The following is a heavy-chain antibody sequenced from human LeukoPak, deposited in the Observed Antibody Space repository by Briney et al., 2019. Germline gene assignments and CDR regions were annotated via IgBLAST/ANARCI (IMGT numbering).Heavy chain of an antibody. D-gene: IGHD2-2*01. J-gene: IGHJ3*02. V-gene: IGHV1-18*01. Sequence: ASVKVSCKASGYTFTSYGISWVRQAPGQGLEWMGWISAYNGNTNYTQKLQGRVTMTTDTSTSTAYMELSSLRSEDTAVYYCARELQMGIGAMNIWGQGTMVTVSS. CDR1: GYTFTSYG. CDR3: ARELQMGIGAMNI. CDR2: ISAYNGNT.